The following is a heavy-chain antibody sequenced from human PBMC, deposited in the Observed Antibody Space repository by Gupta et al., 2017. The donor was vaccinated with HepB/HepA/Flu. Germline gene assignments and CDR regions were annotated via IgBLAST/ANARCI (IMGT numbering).Heavy chain of an antibody. V-gene: IGHV1-3*01. CDR3: ARRPLIVDTAMVTGFDY. CDR2: INAGNGNT. J-gene: IGHJ4*02. D-gene: IGHD5-18*01. CDR1: GYTFTSYA. Sequence: QVQLVQSGAEVKKPGASVKVSCKASGYTFTSYAMHWVRQAPGQRLEWMGWINAGNGNTKYSQKFQGRVTITRDTSASTAYMELSSLRSEDTAVYYCARRPLIVDTAMVTGFDYWGQGTLVTVSS.